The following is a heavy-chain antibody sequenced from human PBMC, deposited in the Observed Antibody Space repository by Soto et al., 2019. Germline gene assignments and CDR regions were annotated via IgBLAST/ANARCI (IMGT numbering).Heavy chain of an antibody. J-gene: IGHJ4*02. CDR3: TRSITGFSYADS. CDR1: GFTFSTYW. CDR2: INGDGSDT. Sequence: EGSLRLSCAASGFTFSTYWMHWVRQAPGKGLVWLSRINGDGSDTVYADSVKGRFTISRDNAKNTLYLQMKSLRAEDTAVYYCTRSITGFSYADSWGQGTLVTVSS. V-gene: IGHV3-74*01. D-gene: IGHD2-2*01.